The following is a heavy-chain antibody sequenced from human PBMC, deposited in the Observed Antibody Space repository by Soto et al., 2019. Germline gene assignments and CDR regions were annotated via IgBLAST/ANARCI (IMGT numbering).Heavy chain of an antibody. V-gene: IGHV3-30*18. Sequence: QVQLVESGGGVVQPGRSLRLSCAASGFTFSSYGMHWVRQAPGKGLEWVAVISYDGSNKYYADSVKGRFTISRDNSKNTLYLQMNSLRAEDTAVYYWAKRGEDGGDYWGQGTLVTVSS. J-gene: IGHJ4*02. CDR2: ISYDGSNK. D-gene: IGHD3-16*01. CDR3: AKRGEDGGDY. CDR1: GFTFSSYG.